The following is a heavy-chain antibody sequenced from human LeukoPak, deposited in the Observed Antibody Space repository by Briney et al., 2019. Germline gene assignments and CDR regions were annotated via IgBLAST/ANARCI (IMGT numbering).Heavy chain of an antibody. Sequence: GGSLRLSCAASGFIFSNYEMNWVRQAPGKGLEWVSAISGSGGSTYYADSVKGRFTISRDNSKNTLYLQMNSLRAEDTAVYYCAKDGGRQSRRFFSYSSGWYLADYWGQGTLVTVSS. CDR3: AKDGGRQSRRFFSYSSGWYLADY. J-gene: IGHJ4*02. V-gene: IGHV3-23*01. D-gene: IGHD6-19*01. CDR1: GFIFSNYE. CDR2: ISGSGGST.